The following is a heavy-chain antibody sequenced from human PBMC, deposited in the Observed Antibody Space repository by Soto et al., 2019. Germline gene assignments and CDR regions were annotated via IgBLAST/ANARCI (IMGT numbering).Heavy chain of an antibody. CDR2: INAGDGNT. CDR1: GYSFTDYA. V-gene: IGHV1-3*01. Sequence: QVPLVQSGAEVEKPGASVKVFCKASGYSFTDYAMQWVRQAPGRRPEWLGWINAGDGNTRYSEKFQGRVTFTRDTSASTVYMELNSLRSEDTAVYYCARGIWGSHRYYFDNWGQGTLVTVSS. CDR3: ARGIWGSHRYYFDN. J-gene: IGHJ4*02. D-gene: IGHD3-16*02.